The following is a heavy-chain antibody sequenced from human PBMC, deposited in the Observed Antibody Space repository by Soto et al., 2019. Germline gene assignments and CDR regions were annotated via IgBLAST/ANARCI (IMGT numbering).Heavy chain of an antibody. D-gene: IGHD2-15*01. Sequence: GGSLRLSCAASGFTFSNYAMSWVRQAPGKGLEWVSTISGRGGNTYYADSVKGRFTISRDNSRNTLYLQMDSLRVEDSAVYSCAKAGCSGGTCYLYYFDYWGPGALVTVS. J-gene: IGHJ4*02. CDR2: ISGRGGNT. V-gene: IGHV3-23*01. CDR3: AKAGCSGGTCYLYYFDY. CDR1: GFTFSNYA.